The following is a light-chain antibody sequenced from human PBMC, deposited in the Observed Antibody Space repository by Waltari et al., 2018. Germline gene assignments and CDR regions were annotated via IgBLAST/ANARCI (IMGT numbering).Light chain of an antibody. CDR3: QQSYNSPWG. CDR1: QSISRD. Sequence: DIQMTQSPSSLSASVGDRVTITCRASQSISRDLNWYQQKPGKAPKVLIYGASTLQSGVPSRVSGRGSGTDFTFTISSLRLEDFAAYYCQQSYNSPWGVGQGTKVEIK. J-gene: IGKJ1*01. V-gene: IGKV1-39*01. CDR2: GAS.